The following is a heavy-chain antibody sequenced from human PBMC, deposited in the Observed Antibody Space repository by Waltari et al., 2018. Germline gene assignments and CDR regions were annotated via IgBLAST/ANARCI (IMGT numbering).Heavy chain of an antibody. CDR1: GGPISSGDYY. V-gene: IGHV4-30-4*08. CDR3: AREDGIAAAGTGGS. D-gene: IGHD6-13*01. J-gene: IGHJ4*02. CDR2: IYYAGGT. Sequence: QVQLQESGPGLVKPSQTLSLTCTVSGGPISSGDYYWSWIRQPPGKGLEWIGYIYYAGGTYYNPALKSRVTISVDTSKNQFSLKLSSVTAADTAVYYCAREDGIAAAGTGGSWGQGTLVTVSS.